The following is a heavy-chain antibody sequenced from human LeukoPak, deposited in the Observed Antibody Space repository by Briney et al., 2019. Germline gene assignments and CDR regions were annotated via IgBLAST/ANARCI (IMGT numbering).Heavy chain of an antibody. CDR2: IYYSGST. CDR3: ARVQAYGGKGYFDY. J-gene: IGHJ4*02. D-gene: IGHD4-23*01. V-gene: IGHV4-59*01. CDR1: GGSISSYY. Sequence: PSETLSLTCTVPGGSISSYYWSWIRQPPRKGLEWIGYIYYSGSTNYNPSLKSRVTISVDTSKNQFSLKLSSVTAADTAVYYCARVQAYGGKGYFDYWGQGTLVTVSS.